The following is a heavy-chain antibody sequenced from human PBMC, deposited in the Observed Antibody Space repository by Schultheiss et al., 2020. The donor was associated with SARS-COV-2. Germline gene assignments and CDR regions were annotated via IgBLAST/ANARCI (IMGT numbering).Heavy chain of an antibody. J-gene: IGHJ5*02. V-gene: IGHV5-51*01. CDR3: ARRGGGMTTYNWFDP. CDR1: GYSFTSYW. D-gene: IGHD4-11*01. Sequence: GGSLRLSCKGSGYSFTSYWIGWVRQMPGKGLEWMGIIYPGDSDTRYSPSFQGQVTISADKSISTAYLQWSSLKASDTAMYYCARRGGGMTTYNWFDPWGQGTLVTVSS. CDR2: IYPGDSDT.